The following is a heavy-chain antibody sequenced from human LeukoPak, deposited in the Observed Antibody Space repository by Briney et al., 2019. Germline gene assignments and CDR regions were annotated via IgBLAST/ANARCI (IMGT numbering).Heavy chain of an antibody. D-gene: IGHD2-21*02. Sequence: GGSLRLSCAASGFTFSSYSMNWVRQAPGKGLEWVSSISSSSSYIYYADSVKGRFTISRDNAKNSLYLQMNSLRAEDTAVYYCARAGRHESRYYYYYMDVWGKGTTVTVSS. J-gene: IGHJ6*03. CDR2: ISSSSSYI. V-gene: IGHV3-21*01. CDR3: ARAGRHESRYYYYYMDV. CDR1: GFTFSSYS.